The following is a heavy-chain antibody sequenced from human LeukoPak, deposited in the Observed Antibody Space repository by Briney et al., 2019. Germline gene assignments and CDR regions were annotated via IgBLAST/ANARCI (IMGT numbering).Heavy chain of an antibody. CDR3: ARATDYGGNPGGFDY. CDR2: INHSGST. V-gene: IGHV4-34*01. CDR1: GGSFSGYY. Sequence: SETLSLTCAVYGGSFSGYYWSWIRQPPGKGLEWIGEINHSGSTNYNPSLKSRVTISVDTSKNPFSLKLSSVTAADTAVYYCARATDYGGNPGGFDYWGQGTLVTVSS. J-gene: IGHJ4*02. D-gene: IGHD4-23*01.